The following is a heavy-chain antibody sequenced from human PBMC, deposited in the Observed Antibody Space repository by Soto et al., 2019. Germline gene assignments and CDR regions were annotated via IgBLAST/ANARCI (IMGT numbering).Heavy chain of an antibody. CDR1: GGTFSSYA. CDR2: IIPIFGIA. D-gene: IGHD5-12*01. J-gene: IGHJ3*02. Sequence: SVKVSCKASGGTFSSYAINWVRQAPGQGLEWMGGIIPIFGIANNAQKFQGRVTITADESTSTAYMELSSLRSEDTAVYYCATADRVVKYLGHDALDIWGQGTMVTVSS. CDR3: ATADRVVKYLGHDALDI. V-gene: IGHV1-69*13.